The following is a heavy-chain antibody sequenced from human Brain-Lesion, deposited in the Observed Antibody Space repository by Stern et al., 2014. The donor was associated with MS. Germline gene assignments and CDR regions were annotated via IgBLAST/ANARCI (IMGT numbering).Heavy chain of an antibody. Sequence: QLQLQESGPGLVKPSQTLSLSCTVSGGSISSGGYYWSWIRQPAGQGLEWNGRIFNSGSPSYTPSLKSRVTISIDTSKNQFSLRLNSMTAADTAVYYCARGRVVPGFQYYATDVWGQGTTVIVSS. CDR3: ARGRVVPGFQYYATDV. CDR2: IFNSGSP. J-gene: IGHJ6*02. D-gene: IGHD2-2*01. V-gene: IGHV4-61*02. CDR1: GGSISSGGYY.